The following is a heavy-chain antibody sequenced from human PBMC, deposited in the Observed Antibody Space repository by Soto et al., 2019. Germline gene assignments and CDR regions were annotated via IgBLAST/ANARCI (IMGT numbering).Heavy chain of an antibody. CDR1: GYTFTSYD. V-gene: IGHV1-8*01. Sequence: QVQLVQSGAEVKKPGASVKVSCKASGYTFTSYDINWVRQATGQGLEWMGWMNPNSGNTGSAQKCQGRVTMTRNTALSTAYMELSRLRSEDPAVYYCARGPTWVGNVVFWCQGTLVTVSS. J-gene: IGHJ4*02. CDR3: ARGPTWVGNVVF. CDR2: MNPNSGNT. D-gene: IGHD1-1*01.